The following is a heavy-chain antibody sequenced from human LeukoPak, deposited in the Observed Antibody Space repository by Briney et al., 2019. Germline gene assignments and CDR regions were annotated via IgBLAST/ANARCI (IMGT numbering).Heavy chain of an antibody. CDR2: INHSGST. Sequence: SETLSLTCAVYGGSVSGYYWSWIRQPPGKGLEWIGEINHSGSTNYNPSLKSRVTISVDTSKNQFSLKLSSVTAADTAVYYCARRLTQYDCFDPWGQGILVTVSS. CDR1: GGSVSGYY. J-gene: IGHJ5*02. D-gene: IGHD2-2*01. V-gene: IGHV4-34*01. CDR3: ARRLTQYDCFDP.